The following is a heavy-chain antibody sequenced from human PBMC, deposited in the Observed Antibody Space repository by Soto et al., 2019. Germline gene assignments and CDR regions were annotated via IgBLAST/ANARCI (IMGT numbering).Heavy chain of an antibody. CDR2: INVGNGNT. D-gene: IGHD5-18*01. Sequence: GASVKVSCKASGYTFSSNVNHWVRQAPGQRLEWMGWINVGNGNTIYSQKFQGRVTITRDTSASTAYMGLSSLRSEDTAVYYCAREAGSSYNYYFDYWGQGTLVTVSS. CDR3: AREAGSSYNYYFDY. CDR1: GYTFSSNV. J-gene: IGHJ4*02. V-gene: IGHV1-3*01.